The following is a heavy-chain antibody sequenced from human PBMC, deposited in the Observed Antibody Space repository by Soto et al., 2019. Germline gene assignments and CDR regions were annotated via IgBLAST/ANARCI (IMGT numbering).Heavy chain of an antibody. CDR2: ISAYNGNT. V-gene: IGHV1-18*01. J-gene: IGHJ6*02. CDR1: GYTFTSYG. D-gene: IGHD5-12*01. Sequence: QVQLVQSGAEVKKPGASVKVSCKASGYTFTSYGISWVRQAPGQGLEWMGWISAYNGNTKYAQKLQGRVTMTTDTPTSTAYRELRSLRADDPAVYYCAGEGEGDSGTIRGYYGMDVWGQGTTVTVSS. CDR3: AGEGEGDSGTIRGYYGMDV.